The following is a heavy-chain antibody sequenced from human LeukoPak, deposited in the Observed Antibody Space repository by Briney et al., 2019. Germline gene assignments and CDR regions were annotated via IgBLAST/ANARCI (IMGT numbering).Heavy chain of an antibody. D-gene: IGHD2-2*01. Sequence: PGGSMRLSCPASGFTLSSSAMSCVRQAPGDGLEWDSAISGSGGSTYYADSVKGRFTISRDNSKNTLYLQMNSLRAEDTAVYYCAKGPRLSMVVVVNDYWGQGTLVTVSS. CDR2: ISGSGGST. CDR3: AKGPRLSMVVVVNDY. J-gene: IGHJ4*02. V-gene: IGHV3-23*01. CDR1: GFTLSSSA.